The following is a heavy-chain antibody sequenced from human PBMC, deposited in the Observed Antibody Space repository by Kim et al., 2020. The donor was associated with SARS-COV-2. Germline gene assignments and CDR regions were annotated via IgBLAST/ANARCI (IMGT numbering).Heavy chain of an antibody. D-gene: IGHD3-22*01. CDR1: GYTFTSYG. CDR2: ISAYNGNT. V-gene: IGHV1-18*01. Sequence: ASVKVSCKASGYTFTSYGISWVRQAPGQGLEWMGWISAYNGNTNYAQKLQGRVTMTTDTSTSTAYMELRSLRSDDTAVYYCARDLVTMIVVVTYYYYGMDGWGQGTTVTVSS. CDR3: ARDLVTMIVVVTYYYYGMDG. J-gene: IGHJ6*02.